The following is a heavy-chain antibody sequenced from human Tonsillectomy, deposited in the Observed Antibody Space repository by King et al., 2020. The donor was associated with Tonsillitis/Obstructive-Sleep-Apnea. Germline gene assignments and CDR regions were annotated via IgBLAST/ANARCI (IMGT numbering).Heavy chain of an antibody. D-gene: IGHD2-21*01. V-gene: IGHV4-31*03. J-gene: IGHJ4*02. CDR3: ARGREGGRGGGEPPDY. CDR1: GGSISSGGYY. Sequence: QLQESGPGLVKPSQTLSLTCTVSGGSISSGGYYWSWIRQHPGKGLEWIGYIYYSGSTYYNPSLKSRVTISVDTSKNQFSLKLSSVTVVDTAVYYCARGREGGRGGGEPPDYWSQGALVTVSS. CDR2: IYYSGST.